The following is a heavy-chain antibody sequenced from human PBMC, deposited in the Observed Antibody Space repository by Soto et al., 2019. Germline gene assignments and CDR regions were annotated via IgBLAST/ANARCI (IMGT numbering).Heavy chain of an antibody. Sequence: PGGSLRLSCTTSGFIFGDYAMSWVRQAPGKGLECVSFIRSKIYGGTTEYAASVKGRFTISRDDSKSIAYLQMNTLKTEDTAVYYCTREEKWELLSYYYGMDVWGQGTTVTVSS. CDR3: TREEKWELLSYYYGMDV. V-gene: IGHV3-49*04. D-gene: IGHD1-26*01. CDR2: IRSKIYGGTT. J-gene: IGHJ6*02. CDR1: GFIFGDYA.